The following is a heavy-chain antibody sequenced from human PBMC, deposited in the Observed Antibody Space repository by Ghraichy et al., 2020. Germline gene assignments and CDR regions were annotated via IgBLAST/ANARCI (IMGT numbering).Heavy chain of an antibody. Sequence: ASVKVSCKASGYTFTGFDFHWVRQAPGQGLEGMGWINPNTVGSNFAQKFQGRITMTWDTSITTGYIDLSRLTSDDTAVYYCATAREGANWEYFFAYCGQGTLVTVSS. V-gene: IGHV1-2*02. CDR2: INPNTVGS. CDR1: GYTFTGFD. CDR3: ATAREGANWEYFFAY. D-gene: IGHD4/OR15-4a*01. J-gene: IGHJ4*02.